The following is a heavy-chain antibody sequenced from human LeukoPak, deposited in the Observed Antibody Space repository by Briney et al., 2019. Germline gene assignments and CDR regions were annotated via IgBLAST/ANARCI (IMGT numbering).Heavy chain of an antibody. CDR3: ARGREQWFGELFLDY. J-gene: IGHJ4*02. V-gene: IGHV4-59*01. CDR2: IYYSGST. D-gene: IGHD3-10*01. Sequence: SETLSLTCTVSGGSFSSYYWSWIRQTPGKGLEWIGYIYYSGSTKYDPSLKSRVTISVDTSKNQFSLKLSSVTAADTAVYYCARGREQWFGELFLDYWGQGTLVTVSS. CDR1: GGSFSSYY.